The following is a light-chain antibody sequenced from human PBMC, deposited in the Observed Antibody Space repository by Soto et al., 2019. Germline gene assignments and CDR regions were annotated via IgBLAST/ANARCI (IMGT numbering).Light chain of an antibody. CDR1: QTISSW. J-gene: IGKJ3*01. V-gene: IGKV1-5*01. CDR2: DAS. CDR3: QQYNSYLLT. Sequence: DIQTTQSPSTLSGSVGDRVTITCRASQTISSWLAWYQQKPGKAPNLLIYDASSLESGVPSRFSGSGFGTEFTLTISSLQPDDFATYYCQQYNSYLLTFGPGTKVDIK.